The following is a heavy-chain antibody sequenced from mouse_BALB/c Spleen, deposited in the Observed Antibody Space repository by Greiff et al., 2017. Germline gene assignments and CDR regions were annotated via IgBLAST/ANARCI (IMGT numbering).Heavy chain of an antibody. Sequence: EVQVVESGGGLVQPGGSLKLSCAASGFTFSSYTMSWVRQTPEKRLEWVAYISNGGGSTYYPDTVKGRFTISRDNAKNTLYLQMSSLKSEDTAMYYCAREGVRRDFDYWGQGTTLTVSS. CDR3: AREGVRRDFDY. D-gene: IGHD2-14*01. CDR2: ISNGGGST. V-gene: IGHV5-12-2*01. CDR1: GFTFSSYT. J-gene: IGHJ2*01.